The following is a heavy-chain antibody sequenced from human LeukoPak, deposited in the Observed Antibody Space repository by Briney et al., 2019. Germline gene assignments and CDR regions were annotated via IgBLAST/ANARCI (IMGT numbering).Heavy chain of an antibody. CDR2: IYYSGST. CDR1: GGSISSYY. J-gene: IGHJ5*02. CDR3: ARRGSSSWPTLNNWFDP. Sequence: SETLSLTCTVSGGSISSYYWSWIRQPPGKGLEWIGYIYYSGSTNYDPSLKSRVTISVDTSKNQFSLKLSSVTAADTAVYYCARRGSSSWPTLNNWFDPWGQGTLVTVSS. D-gene: IGHD6-13*01. V-gene: IGHV4-59*08.